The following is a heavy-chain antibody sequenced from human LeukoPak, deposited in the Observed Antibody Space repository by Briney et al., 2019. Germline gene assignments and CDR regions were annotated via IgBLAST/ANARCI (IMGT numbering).Heavy chain of an antibody. V-gene: IGHV3-48*04. CDR1: GFTFSSYT. CDR2: IDLSGSTL. J-gene: IGHJ5*02. Sequence: GGSLRLSYAASGFTFSSYTMNRVRQAPGKGLEWVSYIDLSGSTLYYVDSVKGRFTISRDNAKNSLYLQMNSLRAEDTAVYYCARGPPLFDPWGQGTLVAVSS. CDR3: ARGPPLFDP.